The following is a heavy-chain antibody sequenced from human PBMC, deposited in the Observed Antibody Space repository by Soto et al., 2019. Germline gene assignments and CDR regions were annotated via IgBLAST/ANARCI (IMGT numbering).Heavy chain of an antibody. CDR3: AKESYDFWSGYYTGNGMDV. V-gene: IGHV3-23*01. J-gene: IGHJ6*02. D-gene: IGHD3-3*01. CDR2: ISGSGGST. Sequence: GGSLRLSCAASGFTFSSYAMSWVRQAPGKGLEWVSAISGSGGSTCYADSVKGRFTISRDNSKNTLYLQMNSLRAEDTAVYYCAKESYDFWSGYYTGNGMDVWGQGTTVTVSS. CDR1: GFTFSSYA.